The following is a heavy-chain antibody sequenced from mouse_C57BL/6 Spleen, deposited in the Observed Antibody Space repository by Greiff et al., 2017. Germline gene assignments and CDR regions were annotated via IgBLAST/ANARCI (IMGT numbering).Heavy chain of an antibody. CDR2: IWSGGST. D-gene: IGHD1-1*01. CDR1: GFSLTSYG. V-gene: IGHV2-2*01. J-gene: IGHJ1*03. Sequence: QVQLQQSGPGLVQPSQSLSITCTVSGFSLTSYGVHWVRQSPGKGLEWLGVIWSGGSTDYNAAFISRLSISKDNSKSQVFLKMNSLQADDTAIYYCATSLLRYPDWYFDVWGTGTTVTVSS. CDR3: ATSLLRYPDWYFDV.